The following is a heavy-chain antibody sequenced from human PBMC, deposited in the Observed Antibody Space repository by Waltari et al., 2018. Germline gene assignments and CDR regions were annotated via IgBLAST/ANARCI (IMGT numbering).Heavy chain of an antibody. J-gene: IGHJ4*02. CDR3: ARGLEQWLGGSYFDY. D-gene: IGHD6-19*01. V-gene: IGHV1-69*12. CDR1: GGAFGSSA. CDR2: IIPIFGTA. Sequence: QVQLVQSGAEVKKAGSSVKVSGKVSGGAFGSSAISWVRQAPGQGLEWMGGIIPIFGTANYAQKFQGRVTITADESTSTAYMELSSLRSEDTAVYYCARGLEQWLGGSYFDYWGQGTLVTVSS.